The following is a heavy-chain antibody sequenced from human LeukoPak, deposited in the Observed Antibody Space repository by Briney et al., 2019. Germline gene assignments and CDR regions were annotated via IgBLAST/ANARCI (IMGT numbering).Heavy chain of an antibody. Sequence: ASVKVSCKASGYIFTSYGITWVRQAPGQGLEWMGWISAYNGNTNYAQKLQGRVTMTTDTSTSTAYMELRSLRSDDTAVYYCAREIRWHPPQPSAFDVWGQGTMVTVSS. D-gene: IGHD4-23*01. CDR1: GYIFTSYG. V-gene: IGHV1-18*01. CDR3: AREIRWHPPQPSAFDV. J-gene: IGHJ3*01. CDR2: ISAYNGNT.